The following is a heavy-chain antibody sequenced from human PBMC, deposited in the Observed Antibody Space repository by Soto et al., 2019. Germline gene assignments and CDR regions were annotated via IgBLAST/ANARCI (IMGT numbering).Heavy chain of an antibody. Sequence: SETLSLTCAVSGGSFTSKNWWTWVRQPPGQGLEWIGEIYRTGSTNYNPSLKSRVTISLDKSENQFSLKVTSLTAADTAVYYCARRDPGTSVDYWGQGTLVTVSS. D-gene: IGHD1-7*01. CDR1: GGSFTSKNW. CDR3: ARRDPGTSVDY. J-gene: IGHJ4*02. V-gene: IGHV4-4*02. CDR2: IYRTGST.